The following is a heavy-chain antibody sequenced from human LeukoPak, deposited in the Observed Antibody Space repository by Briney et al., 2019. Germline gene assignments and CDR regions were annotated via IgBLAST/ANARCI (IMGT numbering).Heavy chain of an antibody. CDR3: VRHPSAGGGDFYGMDV. D-gene: IGHD2-8*02. CDR2: IYYSGNT. CDR1: ADSISSSSYY. J-gene: IGHJ6*02. Sequence: SETLSLTCTASADSISSSSYYWGWIRQPPGKGLEWIGTIYYSGNTYYNPSLKSRVTISVDTSKNQFFLKLSSVTAADTALYYCVRHPSAGGGDFYGMDVWGQGTTVTVSS. V-gene: IGHV4-39*01.